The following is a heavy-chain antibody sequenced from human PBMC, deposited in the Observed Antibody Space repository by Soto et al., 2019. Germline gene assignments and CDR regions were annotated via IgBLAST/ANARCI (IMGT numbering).Heavy chain of an antibody. CDR1: GGSISSYY. CDR2: IYYSGST. Sequence: QVQLQESGPGLVKPSETLSLTCTVSGGSISSYYWSWIRQPPGKGLEWIGYIYYSGSTNYNPSLKSRVTISVDTSKNQFSLKLSSVTAADPAVYYCARRWGSAADYWGQGPLVTVSS. CDR3: ARRWGSAADY. D-gene: IGHD2-15*01. J-gene: IGHJ4*02. V-gene: IGHV4-59*08.